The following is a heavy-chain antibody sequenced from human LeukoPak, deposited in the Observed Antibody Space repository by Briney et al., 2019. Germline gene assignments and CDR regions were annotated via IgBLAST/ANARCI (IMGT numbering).Heavy chain of an antibody. Sequence: GGSLRLSCAASGFTFSSYAMSWVRQAPGKGLEWVANVQHIGGETYYVDSVKGRFTISRDNAKNSVYLQMNSLGADDTAVYYCATYSILNAREFRYWGQGTLVTVTS. J-gene: IGHJ1*01. CDR3: ATYSILNAREFRY. CDR1: GFTFSSYA. D-gene: IGHD4-11*01. CDR2: VQHIGGET. V-gene: IGHV3-7*01.